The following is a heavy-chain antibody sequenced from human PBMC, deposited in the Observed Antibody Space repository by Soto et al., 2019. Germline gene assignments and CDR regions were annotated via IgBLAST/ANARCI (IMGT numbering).Heavy chain of an antibody. CDR3: AKLTAA. D-gene: IGHD6-13*01. CDR1: GFTFSAYV. J-gene: IGHJ4*02. CDR2: ITSSGGGT. Sequence: EVEVLESGGGLVQPGGSLRLSCAASGFTFSAYVMSWVRQAPGKGLEWVSSITSSGGGTYYADAVKGRFTVSRDNSKNKVYLQMNSVRDEDTAVYYCAKLTAAWGQGTLVTVSS. V-gene: IGHV3-23*01.